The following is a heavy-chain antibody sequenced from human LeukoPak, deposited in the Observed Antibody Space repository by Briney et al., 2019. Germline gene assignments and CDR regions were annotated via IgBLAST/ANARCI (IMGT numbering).Heavy chain of an antibody. Sequence: GASVNVLCKVSGYIYSNYETNWVRQAPGQGLEWVGWINTYNGNTNYAPKLHGRVTMTTDTPTSTAYMELRSLRFDDTAIYYCARDPTPSDGDYSPEHFHYWGQGTLVTVSS. D-gene: IGHD4-17*01. V-gene: IGHV1-18*01. CDR3: ARDPTPSDGDYSPEHFHY. CDR2: INTYNGNT. CDR1: GYIYSNYE. J-gene: IGHJ4*02.